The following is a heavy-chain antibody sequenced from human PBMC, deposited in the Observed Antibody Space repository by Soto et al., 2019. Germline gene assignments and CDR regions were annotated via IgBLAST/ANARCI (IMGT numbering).Heavy chain of an antibody. CDR2: INPSGGST. CDR3: ATAAYSNSWYDF. Sequence: QVQLVQSGAEVKKPGASVNLSCKSSEYTFTDYYIHWVRQAPGQGLEWMGLINPSGGSTSYAQKFQGRVTMTRDTSTSTVYMELSSLRSEDTAVYYCATAAYSNSWYDFWGQGTLFTVSS. J-gene: IGHJ5*01. CDR1: EYTFTDYY. D-gene: IGHD6-13*01. V-gene: IGHV1-46*01.